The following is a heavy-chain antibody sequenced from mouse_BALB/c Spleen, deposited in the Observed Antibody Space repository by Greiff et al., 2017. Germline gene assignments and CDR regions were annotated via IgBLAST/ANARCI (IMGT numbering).Heavy chain of an antibody. CDR2: IDPANGNT. CDR3: ARSTMIPYAMDY. D-gene: IGHD2-4*01. CDR1: GFNIKDTY. Sequence: EVQRVESGAELVKPGASVKLSCTASGFNIKDTYMHWVKQRPEQGLEWIGRIDPANGNTKYDPKFQGKATITADTSSNTAYLQLSSLTSEDTAVYYCARSTMIPYAMDYWGQGTSVTVSS. V-gene: IGHV14-3*02. J-gene: IGHJ4*01.